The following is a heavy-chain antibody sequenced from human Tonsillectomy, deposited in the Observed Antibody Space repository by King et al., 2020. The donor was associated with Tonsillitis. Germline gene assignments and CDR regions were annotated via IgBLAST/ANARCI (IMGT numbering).Heavy chain of an antibody. V-gene: IGHV2-26*01. CDR1: GFSLSDVRMG. D-gene: IGHD4-17*01. CDR3: ARTYGEYSTVFDY. CDR2: IVSNDEK. J-gene: IGHJ4*02. Sequence: TLKESGPVLVKPTETLTLTCTVSGFSLSDVRMGVSWIRQPPGKALEWLAHIVSNDEKSYITSPKTRLTISKDTSKSQVVLTMTNMVPVDTATYYCARTYGEYSTVFDYWGQGALVTVSS.